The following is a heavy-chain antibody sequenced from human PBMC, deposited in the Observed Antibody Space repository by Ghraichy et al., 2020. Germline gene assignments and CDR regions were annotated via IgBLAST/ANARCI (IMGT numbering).Heavy chain of an antibody. Sequence: ASVKVSCKASGYTFASHAISWVRQAPGQGLEWMGWISGHNGDTNYAQKFQGRVTMITDTSTNTAYMELRSLRSDDTAVYYCANCSSSSCYFYDHWGQGTLVTVSS. CDR3: ANCSSSSCYFYDH. CDR1: GYTFASHA. V-gene: IGHV1-18*04. J-gene: IGHJ5*02. D-gene: IGHD2-2*01. CDR2: ISGHNGDT.